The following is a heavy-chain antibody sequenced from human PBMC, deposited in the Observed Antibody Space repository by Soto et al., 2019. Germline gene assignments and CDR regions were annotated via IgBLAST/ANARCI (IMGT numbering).Heavy chain of an antibody. CDR3: AKAQYCYGSGSPLFDP. Sequence: GGSLRLSCAASGFTFSSYAMSWVRQAPGKGLEWVSAISGSGGSTYYADSVKGRFTISRDNSKNTLYLQMNSLRAEDTAVYYCAKAQYCYGSGSPLFDPWGQGTLVTVSS. CDR2: ISGSGGST. J-gene: IGHJ5*02. CDR1: GFTFSSYA. V-gene: IGHV3-23*01. D-gene: IGHD3-10*01.